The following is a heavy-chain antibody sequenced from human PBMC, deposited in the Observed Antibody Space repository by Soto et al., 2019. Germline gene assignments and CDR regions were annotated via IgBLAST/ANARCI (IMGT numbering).Heavy chain of an antibody. Sequence: QVHLVQSGAEVKKPGASVKVSCKGSSYTFTSYGITWVRQAPGQGLEWMGWISAHNGNTDYAQRLQGGVTVTRDTSTSTAYMELRSLRSDDTAVYYCARGRDGDYWGQGALVTVSS. CDR2: ISAHNGNT. CDR3: ARGRDGDY. CDR1: SYTFTSYG. J-gene: IGHJ4*02. V-gene: IGHV1-18*01.